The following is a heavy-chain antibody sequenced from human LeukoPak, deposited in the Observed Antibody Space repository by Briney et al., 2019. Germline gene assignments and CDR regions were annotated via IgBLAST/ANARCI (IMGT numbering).Heavy chain of an antibody. CDR3: ARDRQYYDSGGYYSGLGYYFDY. CDR2: IIPIFGTA. D-gene: IGHD3-22*01. V-gene: IGHV1-69*13. CDR1: GGTFSSYA. J-gene: IGHJ4*02. Sequence: SVKVSCKASGGTFSSYAISWVRQAPGQGLEWMGGIIPIFGTANYAQKFQGRVTITADESTSTAYMELSSLRSEDTAMYYCARDRQYYDSGGYYSGLGYYFDYWGQGTLVTVSS.